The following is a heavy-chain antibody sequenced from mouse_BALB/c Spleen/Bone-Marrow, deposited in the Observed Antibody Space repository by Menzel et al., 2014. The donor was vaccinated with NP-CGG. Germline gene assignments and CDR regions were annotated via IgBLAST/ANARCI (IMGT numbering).Heavy chain of an antibody. CDR3: ARRGYGYLDY. CDR2: IFPGTVTP. CDR1: GYTFTSYW. Sequence: VMLVESGAELVQPGASVKLSCKTSGYTFTSYWIQWVKQRPGQGLGWIGEIFPGTVTPYYNEKFKGKATLTIDTSSSTASMQLSSLTSEDSAVYFCARRGYGYLDYWGQGTTLTVSS. J-gene: IGHJ2*01. D-gene: IGHD2-10*02. V-gene: IGHV1S132*01.